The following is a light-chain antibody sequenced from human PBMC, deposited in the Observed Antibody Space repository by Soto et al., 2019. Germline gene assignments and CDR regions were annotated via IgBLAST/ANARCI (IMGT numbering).Light chain of an antibody. CDR1: KLGDKY. Sequence: SYELTQPPSVSVSPGQTASITCSGDKLGDKYARWYQQKPGQSPVLVIYQDRKRPSGIPERFSGSKSGNTATLTIGGTQAMDESDYYSQAWDSSTVVFGGGTKLTVL. V-gene: IGLV3-1*01. CDR2: QDR. CDR3: QAWDSSTVV. J-gene: IGLJ2*01.